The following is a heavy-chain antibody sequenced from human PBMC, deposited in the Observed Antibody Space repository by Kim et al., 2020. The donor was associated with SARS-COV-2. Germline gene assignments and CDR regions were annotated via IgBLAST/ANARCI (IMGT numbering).Heavy chain of an antibody. V-gene: IGHV1-46*01. CDR1: GYTFTSYY. CDR2: INPSGGST. D-gene: IGHD2-15*01. CDR3: AREPPVVTKVDYYYGMDV. J-gene: IGHJ6*01. Sequence: ASVKVSCKASGYTFTSYYMHWVRQAPGQGLEWMGIINPSGGSTSYAQKFQGRVTMTRDTFTSTVYMELSSLRSEDTAVYYCAREPPVVTKVDYYYGMDVWGQGTTVTVPS.